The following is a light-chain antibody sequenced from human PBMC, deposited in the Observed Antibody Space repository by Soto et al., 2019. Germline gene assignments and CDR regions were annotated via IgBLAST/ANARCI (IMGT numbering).Light chain of an antibody. V-gene: IGLV1-40*01. CDR2: GNR. CDR1: SSSLGAGYD. Sequence: QSVMTQPPSVSGAPGQRVTVSCTGNSSSLGAGYDVHWYKQVPGAAPKLVIFGNRNRPSGVPERFSGSKSGTSASLAITGLQAQDEADYYCQAYDYSLTASVFGGGTKLTVL. J-gene: IGLJ3*02. CDR3: QAYDYSLTASV.